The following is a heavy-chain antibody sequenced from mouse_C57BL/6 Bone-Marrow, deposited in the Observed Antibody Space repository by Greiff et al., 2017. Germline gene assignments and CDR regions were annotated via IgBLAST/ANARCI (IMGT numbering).Heavy chain of an antibody. CDR2: INPSSGYT. J-gene: IGHJ4*01. V-gene: IGHV1-4*01. CDR3: ARSFRRAMDY. CDR1: GYTFTSYT. Sequence: VQLQQSGAELARPGASVKMSCKASGYTFTSYTMHWVKQRPGQGLEWIGYINPSSGYTKYNQKFKDKDTLTADKSSSTAYMQLSSLTSEDSAVYYCARSFRRAMDYWGQGTSVTVSS.